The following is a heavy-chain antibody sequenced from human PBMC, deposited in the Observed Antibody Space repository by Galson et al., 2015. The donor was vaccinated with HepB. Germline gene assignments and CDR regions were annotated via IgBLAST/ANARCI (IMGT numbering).Heavy chain of an antibody. D-gene: IGHD3-22*01. CDR2: ISYDGSNK. CDR3: ARASGGYYDSSRYYRLDY. Sequence: SLRLSCAASGSTFSSYPMHRVRQAPGKGLEWVTLISYDGSNKYYADSVKGRFTISRDNSRNTLYLQMTSLRAEDTALYYCARASGGYYDSSRYYRLDYWGQGTLITVSS. CDR1: GSTFSSYP. V-gene: IGHV3-30-3*01. J-gene: IGHJ4*02.